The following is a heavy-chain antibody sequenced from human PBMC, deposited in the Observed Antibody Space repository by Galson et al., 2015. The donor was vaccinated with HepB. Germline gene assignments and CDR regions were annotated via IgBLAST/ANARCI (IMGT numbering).Heavy chain of an antibody. CDR1: GFTFSSYA. CDR3: ARDLHYYDSSGYFIPRDYYYYMDV. Sequence: SLRLSCAASGFTFSSYAMHWVRQAPGKGLEWVAVISYDGSNKYYADSVKGRFTISRDNSKNTLYLQMNSLRAEDTAVYYCARDLHYYDSSGYFIPRDYYYYMDVWGKGTTVTVSS. V-gene: IGHV3-30-3*01. CDR2: ISYDGSNK. D-gene: IGHD3-22*01. J-gene: IGHJ6*03.